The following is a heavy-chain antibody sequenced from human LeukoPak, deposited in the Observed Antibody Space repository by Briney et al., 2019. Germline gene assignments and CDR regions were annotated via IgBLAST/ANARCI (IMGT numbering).Heavy chain of an antibody. CDR2: IHPGDSDT. V-gene: IGHV5-51*01. CDR1: GYNFTNHW. Sequence: GESLKISCKGSGYNFTNHWIGWVRQMPGKGLEWMGIIHPGDSDTRYSPSFQGQVTISADKSISTAYLQWSSLKASDTAMYYCAMTYCGGDCSDSYGMDVWGQGTTVTVSS. D-gene: IGHD2-21*02. CDR3: AMTYCGGDCSDSYGMDV. J-gene: IGHJ6*02.